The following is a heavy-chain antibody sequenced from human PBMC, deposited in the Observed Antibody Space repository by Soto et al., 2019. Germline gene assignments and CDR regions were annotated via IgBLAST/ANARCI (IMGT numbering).Heavy chain of an antibody. CDR1: GFTFDDYV. CDR3: AKDSGYDIRNYYYMDV. D-gene: IGHD5-12*01. J-gene: IGHJ6*03. Sequence: SLKISCAASGFTFDDYVMHWVRQAPGKGLEWVSGISWNSGSIGYADSVKGRFTISRDNAKNSLYLQMNSLRAEDTALYYCAKDSGYDIRNYYYMDVWGKGTTVTVSS. V-gene: IGHV3-9*01. CDR2: ISWNSGSI.